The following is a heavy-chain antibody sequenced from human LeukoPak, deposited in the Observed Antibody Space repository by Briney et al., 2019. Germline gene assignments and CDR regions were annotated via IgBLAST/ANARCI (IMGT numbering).Heavy chain of an antibody. J-gene: IGHJ4*02. V-gene: IGHV1-69*04. D-gene: IGHD3-22*01. CDR1: GGTFSSYA. CDR3: ARDEAGTSGIVGREDYYFDY. Sequence: GSSVKVSCKASGGTFSSYAISWVRQAPGQGLEWMGRIIPILGIANYAQKFQGRVTITADKSTSTAYMELSSLRSEDTAVYYCARDEAGTSGIVGREDYYFDYWGQGTLVTVSS. CDR2: IIPILGIA.